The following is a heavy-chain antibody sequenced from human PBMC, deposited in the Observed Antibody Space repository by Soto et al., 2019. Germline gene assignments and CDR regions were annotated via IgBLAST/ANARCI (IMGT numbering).Heavy chain of an antibody. D-gene: IGHD6-6*01. V-gene: IGHV1-69*13. CDR1: GGTFSSYA. CDR3: ARDGPSIAAQNYYYYGMDV. J-gene: IGHJ6*02. CDR2: IIPIFGTA. Sequence: SVKVSCKASGGTFSSYAISWVRQAPGQGLEWMGGIIPIFGTANYAQKFQGRVTITADESTSTAYMELSSLRSEDTAVYYCARDGPSIAAQNYYYYGMDVWGQGTTVTVSS.